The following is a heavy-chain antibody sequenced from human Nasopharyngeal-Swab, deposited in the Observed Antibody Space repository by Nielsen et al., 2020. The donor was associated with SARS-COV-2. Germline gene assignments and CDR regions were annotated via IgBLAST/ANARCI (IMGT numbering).Heavy chain of an antibody. CDR1: GGSISSGGYS. D-gene: IGHD3-22*01. CDR3: VRASEEYDSSGYYGY. V-gene: IGHV4-30-2*01. Sequence: SETLSLTCAVSGGSISSGGYSWSWIRQPPGKGLEWIGYIYHSGSTYYNPSLKSRVTISVDTSKNQFSLKLSSVTAADTAVYYCVRASEEYDSSGYYGYWGQGTLVTVSS. CDR2: IYHSGST. J-gene: IGHJ4*02.